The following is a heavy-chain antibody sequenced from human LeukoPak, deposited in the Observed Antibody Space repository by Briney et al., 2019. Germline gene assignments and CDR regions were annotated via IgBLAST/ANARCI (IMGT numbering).Heavy chain of an antibody. CDR2: IYHSGST. J-gene: IGHJ4*02. CDR1: GYSISSGYY. Sequence: PSETLSLTCAVSGYSISSGYYWGWLRQPPGKGLEWTGSIYHSGSTYYNPSLKSRVTISVDTSKNQFSLKLSAGAAADTAVYYCARQTVGLFDYWGQGTLVTVSS. CDR3: ARQTVGLFDY. V-gene: IGHV4-38-2*01.